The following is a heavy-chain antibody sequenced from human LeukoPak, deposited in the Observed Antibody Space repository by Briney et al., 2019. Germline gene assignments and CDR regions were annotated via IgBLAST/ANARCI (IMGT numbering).Heavy chain of an antibody. Sequence: ASVTVSCKASGYTFTTYDINWVRQAPGQGLEWMGWMNPHSGNTDFAQNFQGRVAMTRNTSIDTAYMELSSLRVEDTAVYYCVRGFRSDTSGRKFDCWGQGTLVTVSS. CDR3: VRGFRSDTSGRKFDC. V-gene: IGHV1-8*01. J-gene: IGHJ4*02. CDR1: GYTFTTYD. CDR2: MNPHSGNT. D-gene: IGHD2-2*01.